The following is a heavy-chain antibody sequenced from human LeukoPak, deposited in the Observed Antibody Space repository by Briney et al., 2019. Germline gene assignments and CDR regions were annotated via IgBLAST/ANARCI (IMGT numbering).Heavy chain of an antibody. CDR1: GGSVSSSRFH. CDR3: ATPSGNAFDI. J-gene: IGHJ3*02. Sequence: SETLSLTCTLSGGSVSSSRFHWGWTRQPPGKGLEWIGNIYYSGSTSYKPSLKSRVTMSLDTPKNQFSLTLRSLTAADTAVYYCATPSGNAFDIWGQGIMVTVSS. CDR2: IYYSGST. D-gene: IGHD3-10*01. V-gene: IGHV4-39*07.